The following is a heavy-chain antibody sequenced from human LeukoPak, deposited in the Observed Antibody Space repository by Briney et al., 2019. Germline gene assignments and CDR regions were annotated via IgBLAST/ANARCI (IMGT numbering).Heavy chain of an antibody. CDR1: GYTFTGYY. V-gene: IGHV1-2*02. CDR2: INPNSGGT. CDR3: ARCFDSDYYDSSGYYYACWFDP. Sequence: ASVKVSCKASGYTFTGYYMHWVRQAPGQGLEWMGWINPNSGGTNYAQKFQGRVTMTRDTSISTAYMELSRLRSDDTAVYYCARCFDSDYYDSSGYYYACWFDPWGQGTLVIVSS. D-gene: IGHD3-22*01. J-gene: IGHJ5*02.